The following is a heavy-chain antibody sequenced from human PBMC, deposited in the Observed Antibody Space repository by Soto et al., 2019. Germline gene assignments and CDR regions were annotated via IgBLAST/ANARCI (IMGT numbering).Heavy chain of an antibody. V-gene: IGHV1-3*01. CDR3: ARGPGGPDGPGDY. D-gene: IGHD2-15*01. CDR1: GYPFTSYA. CDR2: INAGNGNT. Sequence: ASLKVSCKASGYPFTSYAIHWVRQAPGQRLEWMGWINAGNGNTKYSQKFQGRVTITRDTSASTAYMELSSLRSEDTAVYYCARGPGGPDGPGDYWGQGTLVTVSS. J-gene: IGHJ4*02.